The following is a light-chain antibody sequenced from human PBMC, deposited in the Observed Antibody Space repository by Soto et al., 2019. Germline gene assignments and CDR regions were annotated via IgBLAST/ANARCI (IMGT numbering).Light chain of an antibody. CDR2: KAS. V-gene: IGKV1-5*03. CDR1: QSISSW. CDR3: QHYNSYSEA. J-gene: IGKJ1*01. Sequence: EIQITQSPTALSAYVGDKVTITFRASQSISSWLAWYQQKPGKAPKLLIYKASSLESGVPSRFSGSGSGTEFTLTISSLQPDDFATYYCQHYNSYSEAFGQGTKVDIK.